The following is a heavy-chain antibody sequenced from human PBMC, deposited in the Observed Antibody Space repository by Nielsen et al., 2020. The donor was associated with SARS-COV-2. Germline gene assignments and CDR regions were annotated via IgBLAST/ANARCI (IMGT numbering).Heavy chain of an antibody. CDR2: INSDGSST. V-gene: IGHV3-74*01. CDR1: GFTFSSYW. CDR3: ARDPGGMDV. D-gene: IGHD1-26*01. Sequence: GESLKISCAASGFTFSSYWMHWVRQAPGKGLVWVSRINSDGSSTNYADSVKGRFTISRDNAKNTLYLQMNSLRAEDTAVYYCARDPGGMDVWGQGTTVTVSS. J-gene: IGHJ6*02.